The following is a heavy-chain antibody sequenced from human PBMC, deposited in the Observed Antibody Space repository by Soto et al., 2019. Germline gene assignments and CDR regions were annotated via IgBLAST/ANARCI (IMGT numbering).Heavy chain of an antibody. V-gene: IGHV4-59*01. D-gene: IGHD2-8*01. CDR3: ARTNAARSVVWFDP. J-gene: IGHJ5*02. CDR2: IYYSGST. Sequence: SETLSLTCTVSGGSISSYYWSWIRQPPGKGLEWIGYIYYSGSTNYNPSLKSRVTISVDTSKNQFSLKLSSVTAADTAVYYCARTNAARSVVWFDPWGQGTLVTVS. CDR1: GGSISSYY.